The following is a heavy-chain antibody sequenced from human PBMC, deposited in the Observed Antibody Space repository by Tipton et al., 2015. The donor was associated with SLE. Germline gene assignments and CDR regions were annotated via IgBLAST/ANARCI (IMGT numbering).Heavy chain of an antibody. CDR2: INHSGST. D-gene: IGHD3-22*01. CDR1: GESFSGYF. J-gene: IGHJ3*01. CDR3: ATSLNYYDSSGPEG. V-gene: IGHV4-34*01. Sequence: TLSLTCAVYGESFSGYFWTWIRQPPGKGLEWIGEINHSGSTYSNPSLKSRVTISVDTSQTRVSLNMRSVTAADTAMYYCATSLNYYDSSGPEGWGQGTMVTVSS.